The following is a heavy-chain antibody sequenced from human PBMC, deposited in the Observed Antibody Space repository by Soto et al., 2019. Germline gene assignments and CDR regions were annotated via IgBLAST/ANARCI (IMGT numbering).Heavy chain of an antibody. CDR2: LKPDNGGT. V-gene: IGHV1-2*02. CDR3: ARDLCPLGSGSPCPTFGMDV. D-gene: IGHD3-10*01. CDR1: GYTFTGHY. J-gene: IGHJ6*02. Sequence: QVQLVQSGAEVKPPGASVKVSCKASGYTFTGHYMHWVRQVSGRRLEFLGWLKPDNGGTYYAPKFQGRVTFTRDTSNTIAYMEMSGLHSDETAVYFCARDLCPLGSGSPCPTFGMDVWGQGTTVDVTS.